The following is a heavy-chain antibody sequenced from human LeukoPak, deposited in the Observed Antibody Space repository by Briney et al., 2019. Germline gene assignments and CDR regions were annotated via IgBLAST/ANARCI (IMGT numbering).Heavy chain of an antibody. Sequence: GGSLRLSCAASGFTFSNYAMSWVRQAPGKGLEWVSAISGSGGSTYYADSVKGRFTISRDNSKNTLYLQINSLRAEDTAVYFCAKVQSHLAAAGLFDSWGQGTLVTVSS. D-gene: IGHD6-13*01. J-gene: IGHJ4*02. CDR3: AKVQSHLAAAGLFDS. CDR2: ISGSGGST. V-gene: IGHV3-23*01. CDR1: GFTFSNYA.